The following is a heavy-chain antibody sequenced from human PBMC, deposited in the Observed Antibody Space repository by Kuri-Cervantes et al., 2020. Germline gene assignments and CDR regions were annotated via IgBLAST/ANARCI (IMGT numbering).Heavy chain of an antibody. CDR1: GGSISGNY. CDR3: ASLWLVQVSGMDV. J-gene: IGHJ6*02. V-gene: IGHV4-59*12. Sequence: GSLRLSCTISGGSISGNYWSWIRQPPGKGLEWIGHIYSSGSTSYNLSLKSRVTISIDKSKNQFSLKQSSVTAADTAVYYCASLWLVQVSGMDVWGQGTTVTVSS. CDR2: IYSSGST. D-gene: IGHD6-19*01.